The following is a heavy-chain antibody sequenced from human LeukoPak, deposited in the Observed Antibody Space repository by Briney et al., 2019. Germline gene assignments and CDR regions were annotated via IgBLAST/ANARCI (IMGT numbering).Heavy chain of an antibody. CDR2: ISSSTGHM. CDR3: ARESRTGWYIDY. Sequence: PGGSLRLSCAASGFTFSPYSMHWVRQAPGKGLEWVLSISSSTGHMFYADSLKGRFTIPRDNANNSLYLHMNRLSAGDTAVYCCARESRTGWYIDYWGQGTLVTVSS. D-gene: IGHD6-19*01. J-gene: IGHJ4*02. V-gene: IGHV3-21*01. CDR1: GFTFSPYS.